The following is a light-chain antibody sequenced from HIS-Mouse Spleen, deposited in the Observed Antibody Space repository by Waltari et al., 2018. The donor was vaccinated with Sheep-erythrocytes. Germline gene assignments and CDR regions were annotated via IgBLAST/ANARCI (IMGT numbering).Light chain of an antibody. V-gene: IGLV2-8*01. Sequence: QSALTQPRSVSGSPGQSVTISCTGTSSDVGGYNYVSWYQQHPGKAPKLMIYEVSKRPSGVPARFSGSKSCNTASLTVSGLQAEDEAEYYCSSYAGSNNWVFGGGTKLTVL. J-gene: IGLJ3*02. CDR1: SSDVGGYNY. CDR3: SSYAGSNNWV. CDR2: EVS.